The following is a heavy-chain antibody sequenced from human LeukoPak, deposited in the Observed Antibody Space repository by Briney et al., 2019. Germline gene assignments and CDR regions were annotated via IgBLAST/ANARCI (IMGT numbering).Heavy chain of an antibody. CDR3: ARAYYYDSSGYENWFDP. CDR2: MNPNSGNT. V-gene: IGHV1-8*01. D-gene: IGHD3-22*01. Sequence: ASVKVSCKASGYTFTSYDINWVRQATGQGLEWMGWMNPNSGNTGYAQKFQGRVTMTRNTSISTAYMGLSSLRSEDTAVYYCARAYYYDSSGYENWFDPWGQGTLVTVSS. J-gene: IGHJ5*02. CDR1: GYTFTSYD.